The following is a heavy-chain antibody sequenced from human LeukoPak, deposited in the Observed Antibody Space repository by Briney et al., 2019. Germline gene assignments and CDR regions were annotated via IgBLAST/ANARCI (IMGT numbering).Heavy chain of an antibody. Sequence: RGSLRFTCAPSGFPFHNYWMTWVRQAPGRGLEWLANIDQDETEKNYVDSVKGRFTISRDNAEKSLYLRMTSLRVEDTAIYYCGRGLYGSGRRSLMAHWGPGALVTVSS. CDR1: GFPFHNYW. CDR3: GRGLYGSGRRSLMAH. J-gene: IGHJ4*02. D-gene: IGHD3-10*01. V-gene: IGHV3-7*03. CDR2: IDQDETEK.